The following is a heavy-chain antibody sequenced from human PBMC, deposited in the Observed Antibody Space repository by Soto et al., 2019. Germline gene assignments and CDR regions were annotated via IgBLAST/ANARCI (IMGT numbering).Heavy chain of an antibody. V-gene: IGHV4-4*07. CDR2: VYNSGNT. Sequence: QVQLQESGPGLVKPSETLSLTCTVSGGSITGYFRSWIRQPAGKALEWIGHVYNSGNTDYNPSLASRITMAVDTSTRQFSQNVKSVTAADTAVYYRARTHWVSGTEYWGHGSLVKVSS. D-gene: IGHD6-19*01. CDR1: GGSITGYF. CDR3: ARTHWVSGTEY. J-gene: IGHJ4*01.